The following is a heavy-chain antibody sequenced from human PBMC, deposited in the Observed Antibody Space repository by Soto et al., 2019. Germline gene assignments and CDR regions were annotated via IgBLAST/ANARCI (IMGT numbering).Heavy chain of an antibody. Sequence: PSETLSLTCAVYGGSFSGYYWSWIRQPPGKGLEWIGEINHSGSTNYNPSLKSRVTISVDTSKNQFSLKLSSVTAADTAVYYCARPSAFWSGYYRYDYWGQGALVTVSS. CDR1: GGSFSGYY. D-gene: IGHD3-3*01. J-gene: IGHJ4*02. CDR3: ARPSAFWSGYYRYDY. CDR2: INHSGST. V-gene: IGHV4-34*01.